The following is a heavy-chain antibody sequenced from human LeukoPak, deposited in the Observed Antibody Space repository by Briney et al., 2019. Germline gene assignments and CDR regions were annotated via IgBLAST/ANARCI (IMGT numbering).Heavy chain of an antibody. CDR1: GFTFNSCA. CDR3: AKRDYYSFDY. J-gene: IGHJ4*02. Sequence: GGSLRLSCAASGFTFNSCAMSWVRQAPGKGLEWVSTISDSGTSTFYADSVKGRFTISRDNSKNTLYVQMNSMRAEDTAVYYCAKRDYYSFDYWGQGTLVTVSS. V-gene: IGHV3-23*01. CDR2: ISDSGTST. D-gene: IGHD2/OR15-2a*01.